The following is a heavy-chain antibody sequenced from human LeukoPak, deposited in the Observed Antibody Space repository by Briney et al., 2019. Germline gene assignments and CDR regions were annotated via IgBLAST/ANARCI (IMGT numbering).Heavy chain of an antibody. J-gene: IGHJ4*02. Sequence: KPSETLSLTCTVSGASISSYYWSWFRQPPGQGLEWIGYIYYTGTTNYNPSLRSRITISLDTSKNQFSLRLTSVTAADAAIYYCAAGHPVYFNFWGQGTLVTVSS. CDR2: IYYTGTT. V-gene: IGHV4-59*08. CDR3: AAGHPVYFNF. CDR1: GASISSYY.